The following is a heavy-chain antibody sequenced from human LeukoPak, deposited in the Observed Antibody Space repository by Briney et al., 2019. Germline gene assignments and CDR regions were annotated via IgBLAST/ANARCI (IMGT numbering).Heavy chain of an antibody. J-gene: IGHJ3*02. CDR3: AGVVVITTSAFDI. V-gene: IGHV4-34*01. D-gene: IGHD3-22*01. CDR2: INHSGST. Sequence: PSETLSLTCAVYGGSFSGYYWSWIRQPPGKGLEWIGEINHSGSTNYNPSLKSRVTISVDTSKNQFSLKLSSVTAADTAVYYCAGVVVITTSAFDIWGQGTMVTVSS. CDR1: GGSFSGYY.